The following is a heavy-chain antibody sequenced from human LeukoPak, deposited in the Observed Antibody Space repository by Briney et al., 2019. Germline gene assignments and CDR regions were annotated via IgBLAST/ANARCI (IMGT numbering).Heavy chain of an antibody. CDR1: GITFSTAW. CDR2: IKSKIGGATA. J-gene: IGHJ5*02. V-gene: IGHV3-15*01. CDR3: ATDRAWLDP. D-gene: IGHD3-10*01. Sequence: SGGSLRLSCAASGITFSTAWMSWFRQAPGKGLEWVGRIKSKIGGATADYAAPVKDRFTISRDDSKNTLYLQMNSLKTEDTAVYYCATDRAWLDPWGQGTLVTVSP.